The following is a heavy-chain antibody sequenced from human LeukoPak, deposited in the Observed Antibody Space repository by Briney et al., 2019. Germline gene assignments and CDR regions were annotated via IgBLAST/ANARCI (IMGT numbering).Heavy chain of an antibody. J-gene: IGHJ4*02. D-gene: IGHD3-22*01. CDR3: AKDLRYYDSSGYYR. Sequence: GGSLRLSCAASGFSFSDYGMHWVRQAPGKGLEWVAVIWYDGSNKYYTDSVKGRFTISRDNSKNTLYLQMNSLRAEDTAVYYCAKDLRYYDSSGYYRWGQGTLVTVSS. CDR1: GFSFSDYG. V-gene: IGHV3-33*06. CDR2: IWYDGSNK.